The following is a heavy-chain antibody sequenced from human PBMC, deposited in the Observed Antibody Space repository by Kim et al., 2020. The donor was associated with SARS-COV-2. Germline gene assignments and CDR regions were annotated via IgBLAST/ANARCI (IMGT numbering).Heavy chain of an antibody. J-gene: IGHJ4*02. CDR2: GST. CDR3: ARGPGFDY. Sequence: GSTNYNPSLKSRVTISVDTSKNQFSLRLSSVTAADTAVYYCARGPGFDYWGQGTLVTVSS. V-gene: IGHV4-34*01.